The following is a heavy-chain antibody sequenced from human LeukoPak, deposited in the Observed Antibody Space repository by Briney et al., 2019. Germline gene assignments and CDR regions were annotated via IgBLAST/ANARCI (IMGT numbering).Heavy chain of an antibody. CDR2: IYYSGST. CDR3: ARYGLAGYYFDY. D-gene: IGHD3-16*01. CDR1: GGSINNYY. Sequence: SETLSLTCTVSGGSINNYYWSWLRQPPGKGLEWIGFIYYSGSTNYNPSLKSRVTISVDTSKNQFSLNPNSVTAADTAMYYCARYGLAGYYFDYWGQGTLVTVSS. V-gene: IGHV4-59*01. J-gene: IGHJ4*02.